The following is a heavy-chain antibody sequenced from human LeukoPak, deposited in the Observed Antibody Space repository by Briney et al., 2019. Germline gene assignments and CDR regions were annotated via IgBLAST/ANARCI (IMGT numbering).Heavy chain of an antibody. V-gene: IGHV3-23*01. CDR1: GFTFSTYA. J-gene: IGHJ6*03. CDR3: AKEFVPAAILSYYYMDV. D-gene: IGHD2-2*01. Sequence: GGSLRVSCVASGFTFSTYAMSWLRQAPGKGLEWVSAISGSGGSPHYAESVKGRFTISRDNSKNTLYLQMNSLRAEDTAVYYCAKEFVPAAILSYYYMDVWGRGTTVTVSS. CDR2: ISGSGGSP.